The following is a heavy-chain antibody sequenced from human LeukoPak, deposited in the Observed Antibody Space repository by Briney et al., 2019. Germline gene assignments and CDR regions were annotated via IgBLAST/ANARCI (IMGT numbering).Heavy chain of an antibody. V-gene: IGHV1-46*01. CDR3: ARRGSCSSTSCYFDAVLEVPIDY. CDR1: GYTFTSYY. Sequence: ASVKVSCEASGYTFTSYYMHWVRQAPGQGLEWMGIINPSGGSTSYAQKFQGRVTMTRDTSTSTVYMELSSLRSEDTAVYYCARRGSCSSTSCYFDAVLEVPIDYWGQGTLVTVSS. D-gene: IGHD2-2*01. J-gene: IGHJ4*02. CDR2: INPSGGST.